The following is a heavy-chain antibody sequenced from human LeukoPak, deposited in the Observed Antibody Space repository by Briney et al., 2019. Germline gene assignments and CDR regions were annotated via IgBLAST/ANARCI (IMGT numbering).Heavy chain of an antibody. D-gene: IGHD4-11*01. J-gene: IGHJ6*03. CDR1: GFTFSSYW. V-gene: IGHV3-7*01. CDR3: ARVGTTVSYYYYYMDV. CDR2: IKQDGSEK. Sequence: PGGSLRLSCAASGFTFSSYWMSWVRQAPGKGLEWVANIKQDGSEKYYVDSVKGRFTISRDNAKNSLYLQMNSLRAEDTAVYYCARVGTTVSYYYYYMDVWGKGTTVTVSS.